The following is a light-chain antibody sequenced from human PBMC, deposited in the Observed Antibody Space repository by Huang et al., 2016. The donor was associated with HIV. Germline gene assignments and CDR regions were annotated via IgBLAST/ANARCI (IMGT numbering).Light chain of an antibody. V-gene: IGKV1-39*01. J-gene: IGKJ1*01. CDR2: TAS. CDR3: QQSFSVPRT. Sequence: DIQMTQSPPSLSASVGDRVTFTCRANQNITKSLNWYQQKPGKDPKPLIYTASTLESGVPSRFSGGGSGSRFTLNITNLQPEDFATYYCQQSFSVPRTFG. CDR1: QNITKS.